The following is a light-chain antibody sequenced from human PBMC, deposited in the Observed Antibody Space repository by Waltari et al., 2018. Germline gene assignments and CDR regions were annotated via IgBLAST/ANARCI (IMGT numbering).Light chain of an antibody. CDR3: QQYYITPPVT. CDR2: WAS. Sequence: IVMTPSPDSLAVSVGEKATLNCTSRQSLLYSSNNKNSLAWYQQKPGQPPKLLIYWASTRESGFPERFSGSGSGTEFTLTISSLQAEDVAVYYCQQYYITPPVTFGPGTKVDIK. V-gene: IGKV4-1*01. CDR1: QSLLYSSNNKNS. J-gene: IGKJ3*01.